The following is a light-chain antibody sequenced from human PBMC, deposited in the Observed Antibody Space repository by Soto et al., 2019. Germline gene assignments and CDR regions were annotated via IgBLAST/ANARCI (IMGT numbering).Light chain of an antibody. V-gene: IGLV1-40*01. CDR3: QSYDSSLDRRVV. CDR2: GNS. J-gene: IGLJ2*01. Sequence: QSVLTQPPSVSGAPGQRVTISCTGSSSNIGAGYDVHWYQQLPGTAPKLLIYGNSNRPSGVPDRFSGSKSGTSASLAITGLQAEDEADYYCQSYDSSLDRRVVFGGGTKLTVL. CDR1: SSNIGAGYD.